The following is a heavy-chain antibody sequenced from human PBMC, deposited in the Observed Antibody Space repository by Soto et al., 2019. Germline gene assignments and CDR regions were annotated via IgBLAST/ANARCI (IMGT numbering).Heavy chain of an antibody. Sequence: ASVKVSCKASQYTFTDFYIHWVRQAPGQGLEWMGRINPNSGGTNSPQKFQGRVTMTRDTSINTAYMELSSLRSDDTAVYYCARTCSGGSCYSSYYGMDVWGQGTTVTVSS. D-gene: IGHD2-15*01. J-gene: IGHJ6*02. CDR3: ARTCSGGSCYSSYYGMDV. CDR2: INPNSGGT. V-gene: IGHV1-2*02. CDR1: QYTFTDFY.